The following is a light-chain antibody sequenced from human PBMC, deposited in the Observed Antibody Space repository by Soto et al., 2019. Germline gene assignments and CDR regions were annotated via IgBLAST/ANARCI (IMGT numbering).Light chain of an antibody. CDR2: SAS. CDR3: QQYNNWPTWT. V-gene: IGKV3-15*01. Sequence: EILMTQSPATLSVSPGEGATLSCRASQSVSSNLAWYQQKPGQALRLLIYSASTRATGIPARFSGSGSGTEFILTISSLQSEDFAVYYCQQYNNWPTWTFGQGTKVEIK. J-gene: IGKJ1*01. CDR1: QSVSSN.